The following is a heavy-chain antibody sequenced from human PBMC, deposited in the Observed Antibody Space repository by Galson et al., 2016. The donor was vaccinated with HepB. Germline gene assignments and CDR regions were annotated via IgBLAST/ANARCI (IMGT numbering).Heavy chain of an antibody. Sequence: SVKVSCKASGGDFSTYAVTWVRQAPGQRLEWMGWINTGNGNTEYSQKFQGRVTLTRDTSASTAYMELSSLRSEDTAVYYCARWVSNWFDPWGQGTLVTVSS. CDR2: INTGNGNT. CDR3: ARWVSNWFDP. V-gene: IGHV1-3*04. CDR1: GGDFSTYA. D-gene: IGHD6-13*01. J-gene: IGHJ5*02.